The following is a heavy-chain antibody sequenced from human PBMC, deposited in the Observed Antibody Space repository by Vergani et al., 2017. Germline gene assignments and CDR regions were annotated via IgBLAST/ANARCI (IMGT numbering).Heavy chain of an antibody. D-gene: IGHD3-22*01. J-gene: IGHJ4*02. V-gene: IGHV2-70*04. Sequence: QVTLKESGPALVKPTQTLTLTCTFSGYSLNTYGMHVTWIRQPPGKALEWLARIDWNDQTYYTTSLRTRITISKDTSKNQVALTMTNMDPVDTATYYCTRTLSDSRGYFIDYWGQGTLVTVSS. CDR3: TRTLSDSRGYFIDY. CDR2: IDWNDQT. CDR1: GYSLNTYGMH.